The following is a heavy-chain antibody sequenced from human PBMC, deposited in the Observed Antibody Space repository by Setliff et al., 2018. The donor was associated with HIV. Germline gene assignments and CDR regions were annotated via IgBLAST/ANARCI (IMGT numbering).Heavy chain of an antibody. J-gene: IGHJ4*02. CDR1: GGPFSGYY. CDR2: INHSGDT. CDR3: ARAPSTVTSRFDY. Sequence: SETLSLTCDVSGGPFSGYYWNWMRQPPGRGLEWIGEINHSGDTNYNPSLKSRVTISVDTSKNQFSLNLTSVTAADTGVYYCARAPSTVTSRFDYWGQGTPVTVSS. V-gene: IGHV4-34*01. D-gene: IGHD4-17*01.